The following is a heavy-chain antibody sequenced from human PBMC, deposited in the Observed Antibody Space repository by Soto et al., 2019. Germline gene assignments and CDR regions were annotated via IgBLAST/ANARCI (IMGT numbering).Heavy chain of an antibody. J-gene: IGHJ4*02. D-gene: IGHD5-18*01. CDR3: ARGSTAMVLHFDY. V-gene: IGHV1-69*13. CDR2: IIPIFGTA. Sequence: SVKVSCKASGGTFSSYAISWVRQAPGQGLEWMGGIIPIFGTANYAQKFQGRVTITADESTSTAYMELSSLRSEDTAVYYCARGSTAMVLHFDYWGQGTLVTVSS. CDR1: GGTFSSYA.